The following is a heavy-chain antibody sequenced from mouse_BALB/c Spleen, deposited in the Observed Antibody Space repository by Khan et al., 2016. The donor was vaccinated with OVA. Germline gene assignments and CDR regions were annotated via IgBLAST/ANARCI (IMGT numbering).Heavy chain of an antibody. CDR3: AISRFYYRYSFFAY. CDR1: GYSISSDYA. V-gene: IGHV3-2*02. Sequence: EVQLQESGPGLVKPSQSLSLTCTVTGYSISSDYAWTWIRQFPGNKLEWMGYIDYSGTTSSNPSLKSRTSITRDTSKNQFFLQLNSVTTEDTATFYCAISRFYYRYSFFAYWGQGTTLTVSS. J-gene: IGHJ2*01. D-gene: IGHD2-14*01. CDR2: IDYSGTT.